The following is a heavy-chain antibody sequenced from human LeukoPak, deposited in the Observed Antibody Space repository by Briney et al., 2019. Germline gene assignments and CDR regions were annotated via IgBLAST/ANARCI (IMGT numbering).Heavy chain of an antibody. CDR1: GGSISSSSYY. J-gene: IGHJ6*03. Sequence: SETLSLTCTVCGGSISSSSYYWGWIRQPPGKGLEWIGSIYYSGSTYYNPSLKSRVTISVDTSKNQFSLKLRSVTAADTAVYYCARLVEARYNWNDVGYYYYMDVWGKGTTVTISS. D-gene: IGHD1-1*01. CDR2: IYYSGST. V-gene: IGHV4-39*01. CDR3: ARLVEARYNWNDVGYYYYMDV.